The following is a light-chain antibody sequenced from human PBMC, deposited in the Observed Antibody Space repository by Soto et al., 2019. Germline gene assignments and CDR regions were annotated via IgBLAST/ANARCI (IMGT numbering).Light chain of an antibody. CDR2: AAS. Sequence: DIQMTQSPSSLSASVGDRVTITCRASQSISSYLNWYQQKPGKAPKLLIYAASSLQSGVPSRFSGSGSGTDFTLTISSLQPEDFAPYYCQQSYSTLYTFGQGTKVDIK. J-gene: IGKJ2*01. CDR1: QSISSY. V-gene: IGKV1-39*01. CDR3: QQSYSTLYT.